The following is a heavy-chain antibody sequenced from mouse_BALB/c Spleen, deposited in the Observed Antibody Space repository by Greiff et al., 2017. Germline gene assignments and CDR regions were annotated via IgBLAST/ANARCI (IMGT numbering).Heavy chain of an antibody. J-gene: IGHJ4*01. Sequence: VQLKQPGAELVKPGASVKLSCKASGYTFTSYWMHWVKQRPGQGLEWIGAIYPGNSDTSYNQKFKGKAKLTAVTSASTAYMELSSLTNEDSAVYYCTRCHNVYGSSHYYAMDYWGQGTSVTVSS. CDR2: IYPGNSDT. CDR3: TRCHNVYGSSHYYAMDY. V-gene: IGHV1-5*01. CDR1: GYTFTSYW. D-gene: IGHD1-1*01.